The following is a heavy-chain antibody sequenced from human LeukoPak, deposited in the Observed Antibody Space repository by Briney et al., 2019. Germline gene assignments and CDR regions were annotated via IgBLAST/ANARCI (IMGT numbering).Heavy chain of an antibody. CDR3: ARRRLGYYFDY. Sequence: PSETLSLTCGVYGGSFSGYYWSWIRQPPGKGLEWIGEINPRGSTNYNPSLKSRVTLSADTSKNQFSLTLSSVTAADTAVYYCARRRLGYYFDYWGQGTLVTVSS. CDR2: INPRGST. J-gene: IGHJ4*02. D-gene: IGHD5-24*01. V-gene: IGHV4-34*01. CDR1: GGSFSGYY.